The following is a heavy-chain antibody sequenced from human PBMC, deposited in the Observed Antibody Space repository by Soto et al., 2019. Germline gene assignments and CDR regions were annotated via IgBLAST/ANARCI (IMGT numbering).Heavy chain of an antibody. Sequence: SETLSLTCAVSGGSISSGGYSWSWIRQPPGKGLEWIGYIYHSGSTYYNPSLRSRVTISIDRSKNQFSLKLSSVTAADTAVYYCARGPVYDITQIDYWGQGALVTVSS. J-gene: IGHJ4*02. V-gene: IGHV4-30-2*01. D-gene: IGHD3-9*01. CDR2: IYHSGST. CDR1: GGSISSGGYS. CDR3: ARGPVYDITQIDY.